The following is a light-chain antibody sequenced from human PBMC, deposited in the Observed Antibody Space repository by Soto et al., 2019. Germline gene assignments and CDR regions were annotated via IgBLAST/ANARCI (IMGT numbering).Light chain of an antibody. V-gene: IGLV2-18*01. CDR3: NLYTSSSTVV. CDR2: EVS. J-gene: IGLJ2*01. CDR1: SSDVGSYNR. Sequence: QSVLTQPPSVSGSPGQSVTISCTGTSSDVGSYNRVSWYQQPPGTAPKLMIYEVSNRPSGVPDRFSGSKSGNTASLTISGLQAEDEADYYCNLYTSSSTVVFGGGTKLTVL.